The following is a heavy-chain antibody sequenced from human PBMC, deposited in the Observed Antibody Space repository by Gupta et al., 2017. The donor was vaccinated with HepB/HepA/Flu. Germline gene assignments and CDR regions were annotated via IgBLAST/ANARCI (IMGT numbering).Heavy chain of an antibody. J-gene: IGHJ3*02. CDR1: GFTFSSYW. V-gene: IGHV3-7*01. D-gene: IGHD2-2*02. Sequence: EVQLVESGGGLVQPGGSLRLSCAASGFTFSSYWMSWVRQAPGKGLEWVANIKQDGSEKYYVDSVKGRFTISRDNAKNSLYLQMNSLRAEDTAVYYCARGYYCSSTSCYSGDDAFDIWGQGTMVTVSS. CDR3: ARGYYCSSTSCYSGDDAFDI. CDR2: IKQDGSEK.